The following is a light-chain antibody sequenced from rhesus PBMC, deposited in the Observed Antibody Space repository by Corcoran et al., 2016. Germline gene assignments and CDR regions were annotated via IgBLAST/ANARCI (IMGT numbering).Light chain of an antibody. CDR2: EAS. V-gene: IGKV1-25*01. CDR3: QHYYSTPFT. J-gene: IGKJ3*01. CDR1: QGITND. Sequence: DIQMTQSPSSLSASVGDRVTITCRASQGITNDLAWYHQKPGETPKLLIYEASSLQSGVPSRFSGSGSVTDFTLTISSRQPEDFATYYCQHYYSTPFTFGPGTKLDIK.